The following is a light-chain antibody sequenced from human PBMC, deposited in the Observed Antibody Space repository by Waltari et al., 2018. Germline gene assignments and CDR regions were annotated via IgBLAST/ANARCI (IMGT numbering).Light chain of an antibody. J-gene: IGLJ2*01. CDR3: SSFTDTHTLL. CDR2: DVT. CDR1: SNDVGASNF. Sequence: QSALTQPASVSGSPGQSITISCTGTSNDVGASNFVSWYQQHPGRAPQPMIYDVTELPSGISYRCSGSKSANTASLAISGLLPEDEAIYYCSSFTDTHTLLFGGGTTVTVL. V-gene: IGLV2-14*03.